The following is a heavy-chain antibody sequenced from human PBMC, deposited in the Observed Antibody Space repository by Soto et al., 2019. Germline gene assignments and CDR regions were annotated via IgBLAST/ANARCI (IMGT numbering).Heavy chain of an antibody. J-gene: IGHJ3*02. D-gene: IGHD1-20*01. V-gene: IGHV1-69*13. CDR1: GGTFSSYA. CDR2: IIPIFGTA. CDR3: ARDLGRITGTDIWARAFDI. Sequence: VASVKVSCKASGGTFSSYAISWVRQAPGQGLEWMGGIIPIFGTANYAQKFQGRVTITADESTSTAYMELSSLRSEDTAVYYCARDLGRITGTDIWARAFDIWGQGTMVTVSS.